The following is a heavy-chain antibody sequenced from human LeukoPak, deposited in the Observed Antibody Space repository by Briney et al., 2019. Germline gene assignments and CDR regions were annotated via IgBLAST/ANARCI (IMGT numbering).Heavy chain of an antibody. CDR1: GYSFTSYW. V-gene: IGHV5-51*01. CDR2: IYPGDSDT. CDR3: ARLVDTSMVTAGWFDP. D-gene: IGHD5-18*01. J-gene: IGHJ5*02. Sequence: GESLQIPCKGSGYSFTSYWIGWVCQMPGKGLEWMGIIYPGDSDTSYSPSFQGQVTISADKSISTAYLQWSSLKASDTAMYYCARLVDTSMVTAGWFDPWGQGTLVTVSS.